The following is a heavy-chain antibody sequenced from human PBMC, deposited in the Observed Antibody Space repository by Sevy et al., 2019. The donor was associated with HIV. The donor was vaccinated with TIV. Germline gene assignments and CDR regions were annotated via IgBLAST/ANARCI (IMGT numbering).Heavy chain of an antibody. CDR1: GFTFSSYS. CDR3: ARDLNDYNNYMYSFDY. CDR2: ISTSGNYK. V-gene: IGHV3-21*01. D-gene: IGHD4-4*01. Sequence: GSLRLSCAVSGFTFSSYSMNWVRQAPGKGLEWVSFISTSGNYKYYADSVKGRVTISRDNAKNSLFLQMNSLRADDTAVYYCARDLNDYNNYMYSFDYWGQGTLVTVSS. J-gene: IGHJ4*02.